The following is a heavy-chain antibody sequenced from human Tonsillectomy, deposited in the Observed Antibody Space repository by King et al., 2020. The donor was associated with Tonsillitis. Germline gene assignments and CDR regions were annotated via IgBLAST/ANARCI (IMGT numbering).Heavy chain of an antibody. CDR2: IYYSGFT. J-gene: IGHJ4*02. CDR1: GGSISSSTYY. D-gene: IGHD3-22*01. V-gene: IGHV4-39*07. Sequence: QLQESGPGLVKPSETLSLTCTVSGGSISSSTYYWGWIRQPPGKGLEWIGRIYYSGFTYYNPSLRSRLTISVDTSTNQFSLRLSSVTAADAAVYYCSRYYDRSGHFLESFDFRGRGTLVTVSS. CDR3: SRYYDRSGHFLESFDF.